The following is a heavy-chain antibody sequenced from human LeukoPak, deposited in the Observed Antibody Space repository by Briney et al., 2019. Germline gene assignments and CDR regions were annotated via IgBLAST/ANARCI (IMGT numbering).Heavy chain of an antibody. J-gene: IGHJ4*02. Sequence: PGGSLRLSCVASGFTFSNYGMNWVRLAPGKVLEWVSSSAGSGGGGGTYYADSVKGRFTISRDNSKNTLYLQMNSLRAEDTAVYHCAKIGWAGSYYSSRKGLFDYWGQGTLVTVSS. D-gene: IGHD3-10*01. CDR1: GFTFSNYG. CDR2: SAGSGGGGGT. CDR3: AKIGWAGSYYSSRKGLFDY. V-gene: IGHV3-23*01.